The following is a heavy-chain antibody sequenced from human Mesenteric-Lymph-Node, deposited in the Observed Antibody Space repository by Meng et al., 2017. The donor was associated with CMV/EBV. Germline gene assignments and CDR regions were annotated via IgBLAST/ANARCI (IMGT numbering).Heavy chain of an antibody. CDR3: ARDSYYYDSSGYYYDDAFDI. CDR1: GFTFSSYG. V-gene: IGHV3-30*19. D-gene: IGHD3-22*01. J-gene: IGHJ3*02. Sequence: GGSLRLSCAASGFTFSSYGMHWVRQAPGKGLEWVAVISYDGSNKYYADSVKGRFTISRDNSKNTLYLQMNSLRAEDTAVYYCARDSYYYDSSGYYYDDAFDIWGQGTMVTVSS. CDR2: ISYDGSNK.